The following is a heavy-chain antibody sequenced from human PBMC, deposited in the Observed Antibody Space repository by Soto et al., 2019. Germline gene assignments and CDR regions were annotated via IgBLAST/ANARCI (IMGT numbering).Heavy chain of an antibody. CDR1: GFTFSNYG. D-gene: IGHD6-6*01. J-gene: IGHJ5*02. V-gene: IGHV3-23*01. CDR3: AKDQGSSLSHWFDP. Sequence: EVQLLESGGGLVQPGGSLRLSCAASGFTFSNYGMSWVRQAPGKGLEWVSVISDGGGSTFYADSVKGRFTISRDNSKNTLYLQMNGLRADDTAVYYCAKDQGSSLSHWFDPWGQGTLVTVSS. CDR2: ISDGGGST.